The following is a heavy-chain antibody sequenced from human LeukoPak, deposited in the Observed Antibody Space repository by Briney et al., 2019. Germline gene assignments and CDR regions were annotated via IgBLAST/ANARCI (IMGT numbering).Heavy chain of an antibody. J-gene: IGHJ3*02. Sequence: SETLSLTCAVYGGSFSGYYWSWIRQPPGKGLEWIGEINHGGSTNYNPSLKSRVTISVDTSKNQFSLTLSSVTAADTAVYYCARSDGYGLVGIWGQGTMVTVSS. CDR2: INHGGST. CDR3: ARSDGYGLVGI. D-gene: IGHD3-10*01. CDR1: GGSFSGYY. V-gene: IGHV4-34*01.